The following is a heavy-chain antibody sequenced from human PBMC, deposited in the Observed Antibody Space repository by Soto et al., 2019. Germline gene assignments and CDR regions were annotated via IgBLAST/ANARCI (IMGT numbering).Heavy chain of an antibody. D-gene: IGHD3-3*01. CDR1: GGSISSSSYY. CDR3: ARGRLEYYDFWSGYPDPYYYYGMDV. J-gene: IGHJ6*02. V-gene: IGHV4-31*03. Sequence: PSETLSLTCTVSGGSISSSSYYWSWTRQHPGKGLEWIGYIYYSGSTYYNPSLKSRVTISVDTSKNQFSLKLSSVTAAGTAVYYCARGRLEYYDFWSGYPDPYYYYGMDVWGQGTTVTVSS. CDR2: IYYSGST.